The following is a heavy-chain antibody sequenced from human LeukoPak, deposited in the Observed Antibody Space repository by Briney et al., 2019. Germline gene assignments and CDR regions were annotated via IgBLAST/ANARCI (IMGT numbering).Heavy chain of an antibody. V-gene: IGHV4-61*02. CDR3: ARDRRGGKDVVVPAEE. CDR2: IYTSGST. CDR1: GGSISSGSYY. D-gene: IGHD2-2*01. J-gene: IGHJ4*02. Sequence: SETLSLTCTVSGGSISSGSYYWSWIRQPAGKGLEWIGRIYTSGSTNYNPSLKSRVTISVDTSKNQFSLKLSSVTAADTAVYYCARDRRGGKDVVVPAEEWGQGTLVTVSS.